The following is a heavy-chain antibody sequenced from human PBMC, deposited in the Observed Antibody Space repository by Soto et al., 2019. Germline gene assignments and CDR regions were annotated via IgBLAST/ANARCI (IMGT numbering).Heavy chain of an antibody. J-gene: IGHJ2*01. D-gene: IGHD3-10*01. V-gene: IGHV1-18*04. Sequence: ASVKVSCKASGYTFSDYGITWARQAPGQGLEWMGWISISSGNTHFEESLQGRVTMTSDKTSTAYMELWRLRSDDSAMYYCARSYNYGSYWYFDLWGRGTLVTVSS. CDR3: ARSYNYGSYWYFDL. CDR2: ISISSGNT. CDR1: GYTFSDYG.